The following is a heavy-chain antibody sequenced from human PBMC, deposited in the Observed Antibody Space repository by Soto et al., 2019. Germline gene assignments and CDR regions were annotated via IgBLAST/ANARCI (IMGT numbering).Heavy chain of an antibody. CDR3: ARPGEYCSGGSCFPFHY. J-gene: IGHJ1*01. V-gene: IGHV3-7*01. D-gene: IGHD2-15*01. Sequence: EVQLVESGGGLVQPGGSLRLSCTASGFTFSSYWMTSVRQAPGKGLEWLANIKQDESEKYYVDSVKGRFTISRDNAKNSLYLQMDSLRAEDTAVYYCARPGEYCSGGSCFPFHYWGQGTLVTVSS. CDR1: GFTFSSYW. CDR2: IKQDESEK.